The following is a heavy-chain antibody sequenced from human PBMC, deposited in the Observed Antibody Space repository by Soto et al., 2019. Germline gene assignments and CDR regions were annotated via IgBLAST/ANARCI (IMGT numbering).Heavy chain of an antibody. V-gene: IGHV3-49*04. Sequence: SLRLSCSSSVCVFGDYAVTCVRQAPGKGLEWVGVVRSETYGGSTEYAASVKGRFRISRDDSESIAYLQMTNLKTEDTAVYYCTRGRGTRGWYAQYWGKGIRVNGSS. CDR2: VRSETYGGST. D-gene: IGHD6-19*01. CDR1: VCVFGDYA. CDR3: TRGRGTRGWYAQY. J-gene: IGHJ4*02.